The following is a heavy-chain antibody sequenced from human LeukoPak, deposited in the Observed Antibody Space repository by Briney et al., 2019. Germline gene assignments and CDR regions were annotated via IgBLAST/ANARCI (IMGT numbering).Heavy chain of an antibody. J-gene: IGHJ4*02. Sequence: GGSLRLSCAATGFTFSSYAMSSVRQARGKGLEWVSAISGSGGSTYYADSVKGRFTISRDNSKNTLYLQMNSLRAEDTAVYYCAKKEAYYYGSGSDYFDYWGQGTLVTVSS. CDR2: ISGSGGST. CDR1: GFTFSSYA. V-gene: IGHV3-23*01. CDR3: AKKEAYYYGSGSDYFDY. D-gene: IGHD3-10*01.